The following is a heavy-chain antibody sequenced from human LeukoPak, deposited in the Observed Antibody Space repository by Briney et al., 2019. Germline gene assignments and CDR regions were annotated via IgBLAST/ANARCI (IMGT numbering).Heavy chain of an antibody. CDR2: INQDGSEK. CDR1: GFTFSGYW. J-gene: IGHJ4*02. Sequence: GGSLRPSCAASGFTFSGYWMSWVRQAPGKGLEWVANINQDGSEKYYVDSVKGRFTISRDNAENSLYLQMNSLRAEDTAVYYCARLAIVARGVPDYWGQGTLVTVSS. CDR3: ARLAIVARGVPDY. D-gene: IGHD3-10*01. V-gene: IGHV3-7*04.